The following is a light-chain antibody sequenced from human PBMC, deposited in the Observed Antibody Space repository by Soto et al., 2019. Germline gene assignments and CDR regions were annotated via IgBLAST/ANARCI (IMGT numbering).Light chain of an antibody. Sequence: EIVLTQSPASLSLSPGERATLSCRASQSVSSYLAWYQQKPGQAPMLLIYGASTRATDIPARFSGSGSGTEFNLTISSLQSEDSGVYYCQQYNHWTRTFGQGTKLDIK. J-gene: IGKJ1*01. V-gene: IGKV3-15*01. CDR1: QSVSSY. CDR2: GAS. CDR3: QQYNHWTRT.